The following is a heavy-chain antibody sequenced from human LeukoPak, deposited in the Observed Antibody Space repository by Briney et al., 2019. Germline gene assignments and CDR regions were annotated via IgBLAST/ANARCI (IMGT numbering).Heavy chain of an antibody. D-gene: IGHD6-13*01. J-gene: IGHJ5*02. CDR2: IYTSGST. CDR3: ARDVGGSSWNRRLPGWSDP. Sequence: KASETLSLTCTVSGGSISSYYWSWIRQPAGKGLEWIGRIYTSGSTNYNPSLKSRVTMSVDTSKNQFSLKLSSVTAADTAVYYCARDVGGSSWNRRLPGWSDPWGQGTLVTVSS. V-gene: IGHV4-4*07. CDR1: GGSISSYY.